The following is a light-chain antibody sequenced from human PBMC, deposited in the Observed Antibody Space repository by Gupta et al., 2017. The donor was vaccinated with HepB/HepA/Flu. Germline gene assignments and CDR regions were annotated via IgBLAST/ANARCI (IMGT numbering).Light chain of an antibody. J-gene: IGKJ2*01. CDR3: QHENSLPNV. CDR1: LNIGSW. Sequence: DIQMTQSPSTLSASVGDRVTITCRASLNIGSWLAWYQQKPGNAPKLLIYRASGLESGVPSTFSGSGSGTEFTLTISSLQPDDFATYYCQHENSLPNVFGQGTKVEIK. V-gene: IGKV1-5*03. CDR2: RAS.